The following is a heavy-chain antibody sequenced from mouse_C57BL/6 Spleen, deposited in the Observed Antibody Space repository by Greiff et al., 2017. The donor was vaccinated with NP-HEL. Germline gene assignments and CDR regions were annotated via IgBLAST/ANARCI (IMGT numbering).Heavy chain of an antibody. CDR3: ARVGSNYEGDY. D-gene: IGHD2-5*01. CDR1: GYTFTSYW. CDR2: IHPNSGST. J-gene: IGHJ4*01. V-gene: IGHV1-64*01. Sequence: VQLQQPGAELVKPGASVKLSCKASGYTFTSYWMHWVKQRPGQGLEWIGMIHPNSGSTNYNEKFKSKATLTVDKSSSTAYMQLSSLTSEDSAVYYCARVGSNYEGDYWGQGTSVTVSS.